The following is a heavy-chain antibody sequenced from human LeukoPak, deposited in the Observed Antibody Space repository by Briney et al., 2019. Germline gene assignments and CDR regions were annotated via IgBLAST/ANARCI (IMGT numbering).Heavy chain of an antibody. CDR1: GSRFTSYW. Sequence: GESLKISCQGSGSRFTSYWIGWVRQLPGKGLEWMGIIYPADSDIRYSPPFEGQVTISADKSITTAYLQWSGLTASDTAMYYCARGNSYGYRRFDYWGQGTLVTVSS. D-gene: IGHD5-18*01. CDR3: ARGNSYGYRRFDY. J-gene: IGHJ4*02. V-gene: IGHV5-51*01. CDR2: IYPADSDI.